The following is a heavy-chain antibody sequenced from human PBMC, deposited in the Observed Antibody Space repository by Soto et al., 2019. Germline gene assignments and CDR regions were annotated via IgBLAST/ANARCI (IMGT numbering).Heavy chain of an antibody. J-gene: IGHJ2*01. Sequence: GGSLRLSCAASGFTFSTYAMNWVRQAPGKGLEWVSAISGTGGSAFYADSVMGRFTISRDNSKNTLYLQMNSLRAEDTALYYCAKDRRPTVTTTYFDLWGRGTLVTVSS. CDR1: GFTFSTYA. CDR3: AKDRRPTVTTTYFDL. V-gene: IGHV3-23*01. D-gene: IGHD4-17*01. CDR2: ISGTGGSA.